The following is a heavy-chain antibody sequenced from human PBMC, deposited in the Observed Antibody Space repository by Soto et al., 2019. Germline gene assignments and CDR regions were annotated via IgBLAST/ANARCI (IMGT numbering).Heavy chain of an antibody. CDR1: GFTFRNYD. Sequence: EVQLVETGGGLVQPGGSLRLSCEASGFTFRNYDMHWVRQGTGKGLEWVSGISAAGDPDYADSVEGRFTISRENAQNSFLLQMTSLRVGDTAVYYCARTDIDFYGLDVWGQGTTVIVS. V-gene: IGHV3-13*05. CDR3: ARTDIDFYGLDV. J-gene: IGHJ6*02. CDR2: ISAAGDP.